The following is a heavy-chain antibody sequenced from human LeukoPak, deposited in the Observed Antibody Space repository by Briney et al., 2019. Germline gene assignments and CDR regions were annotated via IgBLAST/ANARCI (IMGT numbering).Heavy chain of an antibody. J-gene: IGHJ6*02. Sequence: PSETLSLTCTVSGGSVSSGSYYWRWIRQPPGKGLEWIGYIYYSGSTNYNPSLKSRVTISVDTSKNQFSLKLSSVTAADTAVYYCARRYRDIVRDYGMDVWGQGTTVTVSS. V-gene: IGHV4-61*01. CDR3: ARRYRDIVRDYGMDV. D-gene: IGHD2-15*01. CDR1: GGSVSSGSYY. CDR2: IYYSGST.